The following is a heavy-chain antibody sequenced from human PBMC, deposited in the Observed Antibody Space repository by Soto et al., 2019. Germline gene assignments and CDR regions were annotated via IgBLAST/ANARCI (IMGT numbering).Heavy chain of an antibody. CDR1: GASISSYD. D-gene: IGHD2-8*01. CDR2: SYYSGRP. J-gene: IGHJ3*02. Sequence: SETLSLTCTVSGASISSYDWNWSWIRQPPGRRPEWIGYSYYSGRPNYNPSLKSRVTISVDTSKNQFSLELTSVSAADTAVYYCARLTKKEVYAFEIWGPGTMVTVSS. CDR3: ARLTKKEVYAFEI. V-gene: IGHV4-59*12.